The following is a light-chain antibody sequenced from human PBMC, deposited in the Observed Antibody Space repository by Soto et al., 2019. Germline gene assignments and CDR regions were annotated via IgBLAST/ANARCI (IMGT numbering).Light chain of an antibody. CDR3: CSYAGISAVV. Sequence: QSVLTQPASVSGSPGQSITISCTGTSSDIGSYNLVSWYQHLPYKAPKLMIYEVSKRPSGISNRFSGSKSGSTASLTISGLQPEDEADYYCCSYAGISAVVFGGGTKLTVL. CDR2: EVS. V-gene: IGLV2-23*02. CDR1: SSDIGSYNL. J-gene: IGLJ3*02.